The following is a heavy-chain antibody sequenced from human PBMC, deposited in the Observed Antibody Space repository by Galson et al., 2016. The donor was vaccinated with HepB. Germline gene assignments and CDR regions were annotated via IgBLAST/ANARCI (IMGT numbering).Heavy chain of an antibody. CDR1: GYTFTAYY. V-gene: IGHV1-2*02. D-gene: IGHD3-10*01. CDR2: INPNTGGT. J-gene: IGHJ5*02. Sequence: SVKVSCKASGYTFTAYYIHWVRQAPRQGFEWMGWINPNTGGTNFAQKFQGRLTMTRDTSITTAFLELSSLRSDDTAVYYCLRYYSMMRGTSWVDPWGQGTLVTVSS. CDR3: LRYYSMMRGTSWVDP.